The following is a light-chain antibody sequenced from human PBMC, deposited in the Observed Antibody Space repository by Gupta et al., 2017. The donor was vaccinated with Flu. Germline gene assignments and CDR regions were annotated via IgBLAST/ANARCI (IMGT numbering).Light chain of an antibody. V-gene: IGLV1-40*01. CDR1: SSNLGAGYD. CDR3: QSYDSSPSVLYV. Sequence: QSVLTQPPSVSGAPGQRVTISCTGTSSNLGAGYDVPWYQQRPGTAPKLLIYGNSNRPSGVPDRFSGSKSGTTASLAITGLQAEDEADYYCQSYDSSPSVLYVFGTGTKVTVL. J-gene: IGLJ1*01. CDR2: GNS.